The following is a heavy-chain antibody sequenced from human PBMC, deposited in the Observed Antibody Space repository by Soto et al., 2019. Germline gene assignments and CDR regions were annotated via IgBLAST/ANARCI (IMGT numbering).Heavy chain of an antibody. D-gene: IGHD3-22*01. V-gene: IGHV1-69*01. CDR2: IIPIFGTA. Sequence: QVQLVQSGAEVKKPGTSVKVSCKASGGTFSSYAISWVRQTPGQGLEWMGGIIPIFGTANYAQKFQGRVTITADESTSTAYMELSSLRSEDTAVYYCARLAEDSSGYRYFDYWGQGTLVTVSS. J-gene: IGHJ4*02. CDR1: GGTFSSYA. CDR3: ARLAEDSSGYRYFDY.